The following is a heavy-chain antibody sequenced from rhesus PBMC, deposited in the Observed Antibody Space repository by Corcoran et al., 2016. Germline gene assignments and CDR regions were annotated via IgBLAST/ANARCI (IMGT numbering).Heavy chain of an antibody. Sequence: QLQLQGSGPGLVKPSETLSLTCAVSGGPISSSYWTWILQPPGKGLGWFGRISGNGGNTDYNPSLKSLVTISIDTSKNQFSLKLNSVTAADTAVYYCARDSDTATGEDGFHSWGQGVVVTVSS. V-gene: IGHV4-173*01. CDR1: GGPISSSY. D-gene: IGHD5-12*01. CDR2: ISGNGGNT. CDR3: ARDSDTATGEDGFHS. J-gene: IGHJ6*01.